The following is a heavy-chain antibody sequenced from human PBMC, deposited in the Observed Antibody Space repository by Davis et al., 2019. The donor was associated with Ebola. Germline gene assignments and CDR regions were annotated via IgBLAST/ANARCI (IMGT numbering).Heavy chain of an antibody. D-gene: IGHD4-23*01. Sequence: GGSLRLSCAASGFTFRNAWMRWVRQAPGKGLEWVSVIYSGGKTYYADSVEGRFTISRDNSKNTVYLQMNSLRAEDTAVYYCAKDFYDYGGSANYMDAWGKGTMATVSS. CDR1: GFTFRNAW. CDR2: IYSGGKT. CDR3: AKDFYDYGGSANYMDA. V-gene: IGHV3-66*02. J-gene: IGHJ6*03.